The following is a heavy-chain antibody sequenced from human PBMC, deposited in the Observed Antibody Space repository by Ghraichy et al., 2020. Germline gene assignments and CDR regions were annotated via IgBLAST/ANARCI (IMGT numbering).Heavy chain of an antibody. V-gene: IGHV3-74*01. CDR2: INSDGSST. CDR3: ARAASPLGYYP. Sequence: LTCAASGFTFSSYWMHWVRQAPGKGLVWVSRINSDGSSTSYADSVKGRFTISRDNAKNTLYLQMNSLRAEDTAVYYCARAASPLGYYPWGQGTLVTVSS. J-gene: IGHJ5*02. CDR1: GFTFSSYW. D-gene: IGHD3-22*01.